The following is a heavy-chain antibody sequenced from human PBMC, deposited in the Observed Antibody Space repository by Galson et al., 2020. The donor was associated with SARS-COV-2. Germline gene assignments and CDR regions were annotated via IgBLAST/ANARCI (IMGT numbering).Heavy chain of an antibody. CDR2: IYYSGST. Sequence: SETLSLTCTVSGGSISSYYWSWIRQPPGKGLEWIGYIYYSGSTNYNPSLKSRVTISVDTSKNQFSLKLSSVTAADTAVYYCAREQWPSSPFQHWGQGTLVTVSS. CDR1: GGSISSYY. CDR3: AREQWPSSPFQH. V-gene: IGHV4-59*01. D-gene: IGHD6-19*01. J-gene: IGHJ1*01.